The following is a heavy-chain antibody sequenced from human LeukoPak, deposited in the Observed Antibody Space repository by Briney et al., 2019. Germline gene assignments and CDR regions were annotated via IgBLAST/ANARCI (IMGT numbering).Heavy chain of an antibody. J-gene: IGHJ6*03. Sequence: SETLSLTCTVSGGSISSSTYYWSWIRQPPGKGLEWIGEINHSGRTNYNPSLKSRVTISVETSKNQLSLKLSSVTAADTAVYYCARVIQRGRPPYYYYYYMDVWGKGTTVTVSS. CDR1: GGSISSSTYY. CDR2: INHSGRT. D-gene: IGHD1-1*01. CDR3: ARVIQRGRPPYYYYYYMDV. V-gene: IGHV4-39*07.